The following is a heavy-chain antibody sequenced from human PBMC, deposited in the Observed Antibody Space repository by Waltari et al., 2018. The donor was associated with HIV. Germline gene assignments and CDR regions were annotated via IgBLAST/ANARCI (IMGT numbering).Heavy chain of an antibody. J-gene: IGHJ4*02. D-gene: IGHD2-2*01. CDR1: GYTFTTHY. CDR2: INGDTGAT. V-gene: IGHV1-2*02. CDR3: ARRKSSSSRAFDS. Sequence: QVQLVQSGAEVKKSGASVRVTCTASGYTFTTHYIHWVRQAPGQGLEWMGWINGDTGATQYAQRFQGRVTMTRDTSITSAYMELSRLKTDDTALYFCARRKSSSSRAFDSWGQGTLVTVSS.